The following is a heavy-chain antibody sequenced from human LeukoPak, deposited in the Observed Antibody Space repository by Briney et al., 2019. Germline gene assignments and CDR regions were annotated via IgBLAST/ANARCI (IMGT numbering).Heavy chain of an antibody. CDR2: VNHSGST. Sequence: SESLSLTCAVYGGSFSGYYWSWIRQPPGKGLEWIGEVNHSGSTNYNSSIKSRGTISIDTSKNQFSLKLSSVTAADTAVYYCARNFRGSSYFYGGQGTLVTVSS. CDR3: ARNFRGSSYFY. CDR1: GGSFSGYY. D-gene: IGHD5-18*01. V-gene: IGHV4-34*01. J-gene: IGHJ4*02.